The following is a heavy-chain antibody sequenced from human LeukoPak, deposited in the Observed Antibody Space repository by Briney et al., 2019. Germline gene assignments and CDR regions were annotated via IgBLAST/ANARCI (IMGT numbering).Heavy chain of an antibody. CDR1: GGSFSSYA. D-gene: IGHD1-26*01. CDR3: ATGGSYLVDAFDI. Sequence: SVKVSCTASGGSFSSYAISWVRQAPGQGLEWMGGIIPIFGTANYAQKFQGRVTITADESTSTAYMELSSLRSEDTAVYYCATGGSYLVDAFDIWGQGTMVTVSS. J-gene: IGHJ3*02. V-gene: IGHV1-69*13. CDR2: IIPIFGTA.